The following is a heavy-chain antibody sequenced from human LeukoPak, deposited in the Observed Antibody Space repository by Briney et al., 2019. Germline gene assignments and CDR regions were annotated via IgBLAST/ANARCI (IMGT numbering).Heavy chain of an antibody. CDR3: ASKGARHCYDASCMGSFDL. CDR1: GYPFIDYY. D-gene: IGHD3-16*01. Sequence: GASVKVSCKASGYPFIDYYLHWVRQAPGQGLEWMGCINPNTGDTNSAQNFQGRVIMTRDTSITTAYMELSRLKSDDTALYYCASKGARHCYDASCMGSFDLWGQGTTVAVSS. J-gene: IGHJ3*01. V-gene: IGHV1-2*02. CDR2: INPNTGDT.